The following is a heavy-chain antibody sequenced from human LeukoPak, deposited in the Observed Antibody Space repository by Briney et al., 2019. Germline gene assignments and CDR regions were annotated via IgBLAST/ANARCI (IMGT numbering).Heavy chain of an antibody. J-gene: IGHJ3*02. CDR1: GFSIFSGYY. V-gene: IGHV4-38-2*02. D-gene: IGHD3-10*01. CDR2: FYHSGST. Sequence: SETLSLTCTVSGFSIFSGYYWGWIREPPGAGLGWIGTFYHSGSTYYNPSLESRVTISMDTSKNQLSLNLDSVTAADTAVYYCAREMRCGELKAFDMWGQGTLVSVSS. CDR3: AREMRCGELKAFDM.